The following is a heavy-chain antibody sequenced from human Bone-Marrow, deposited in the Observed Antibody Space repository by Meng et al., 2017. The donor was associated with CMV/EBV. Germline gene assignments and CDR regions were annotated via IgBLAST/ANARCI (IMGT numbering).Heavy chain of an antibody. Sequence: ASVKVSCKASGYTFTSYGISWVRQAPGQGLEWMGWISAYNGNTNYAQKLQGRVTMTTDTSTSTAYMELRSLRSDETAVYYCARLPHLSRFWGWLPSRGYHFDFWGQGTLVTVSS. CDR2: ISAYNGNT. CDR1: GYTFTSYG. J-gene: IGHJ4*02. D-gene: IGHD3-3*01. CDR3: ARLPHLSRFWGWLPSRGYHFDF. V-gene: IGHV1-18*01.